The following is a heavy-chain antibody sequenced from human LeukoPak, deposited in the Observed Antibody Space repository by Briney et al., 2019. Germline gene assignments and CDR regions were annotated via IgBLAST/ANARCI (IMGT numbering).Heavy chain of an antibody. D-gene: IGHD5-12*01. CDR2: IYYTGST. Sequence: SETLSLTCTVSGGSISTYYWNWIRQPPGKGLEWIGYIYYTGSTNYNPSLKSRDTISVDTSKNQFSLKLSSVTAADTAVYYCARGRGGYDSTPDYWGQGTLVTVSS. CDR3: ARGRGGYDSTPDY. J-gene: IGHJ4*02. V-gene: IGHV4-59*01. CDR1: GGSISTYY.